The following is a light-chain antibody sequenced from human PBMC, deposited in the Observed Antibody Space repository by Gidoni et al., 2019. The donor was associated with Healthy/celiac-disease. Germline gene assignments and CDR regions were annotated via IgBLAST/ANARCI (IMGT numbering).Light chain of an antibody. CDR2: DVS. Sequence: QSALTQPRPVSGSPGQSVTISCTGTSSDVGGYNYVSWYQQHPGKAPKLMIYDVSKRPSGVPDRFSGSKSGNTASLTISGLQAEDAADYYCCSYAGSYTVVFGGGTKLTVL. V-gene: IGLV2-11*01. J-gene: IGLJ2*01. CDR3: CSYAGSYTVV. CDR1: SSDVGGYNY.